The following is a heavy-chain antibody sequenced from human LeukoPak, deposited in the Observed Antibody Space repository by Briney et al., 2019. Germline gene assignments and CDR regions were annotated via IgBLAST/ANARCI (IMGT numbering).Heavy chain of an antibody. CDR3: VRNWNLDS. V-gene: IGHV3-7*01. CDR1: GFSYSVYW. J-gene: IGHJ4*02. CDR2: IKPDGSEK. D-gene: IGHD1-1*01. Sequence: GGSLRLSCAASGFSYSVYWMSWVRQAPGGGLEWVANIKPDGSEKNYVDSVKGRFTISRDNAKNSLFLQMNGLTADDTAVYYCVRNWNLDSWGQGTLVTVSS.